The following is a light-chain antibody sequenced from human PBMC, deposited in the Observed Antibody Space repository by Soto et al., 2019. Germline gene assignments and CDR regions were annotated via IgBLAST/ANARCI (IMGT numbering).Light chain of an antibody. V-gene: IGKV3-15*01. Sequence: EIVMTQSPATLSVSPGERATLSCRVSQSVSSNLAWYQQKPGQAPRLLIYGASTRAAGIPARFSGSGSGTEFTLTISSLQSEYFAVYYCQQYNNWPPWTFGQGTKVEIK. CDR3: QQYNNWPPWT. CDR2: GAS. CDR1: QSVSSN. J-gene: IGKJ1*01.